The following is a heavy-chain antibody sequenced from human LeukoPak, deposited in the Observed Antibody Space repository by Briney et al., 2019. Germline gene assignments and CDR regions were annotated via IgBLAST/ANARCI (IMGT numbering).Heavy chain of an antibody. CDR2: IYYSGST. CDR1: GGSISSSNYY. V-gene: IGHV4-39*01. Sequence: SETLSLTCTVSGGSISSSNYYWGWIRQPPGKGLEWIGSIYYSGSTYYNPSLKSRVTISVDTSKNQFSLKLSSVTAADTAVYYCARTLWFGEGNDAFDIWGQGTMVTVSS. J-gene: IGHJ3*02. CDR3: ARTLWFGEGNDAFDI. D-gene: IGHD3-10*01.